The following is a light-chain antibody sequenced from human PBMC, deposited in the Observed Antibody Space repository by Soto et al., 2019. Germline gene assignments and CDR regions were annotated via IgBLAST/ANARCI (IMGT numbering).Light chain of an antibody. CDR3: LSYDSSIVV. J-gene: IGLJ2*01. CDR2: GNT. CDR1: SSNIGAGYD. Sequence: QAVVTQPPSVSGAPGQRVTISCTGSSSNIGAGYDVHWYQQLPGTAPKLLIYGNTNRPSGVPDRFSVSKCGTSVSLAITGVHAEDEADYYCLSYDSSIVVFGGGTKLTVL. V-gene: IGLV1-40*01.